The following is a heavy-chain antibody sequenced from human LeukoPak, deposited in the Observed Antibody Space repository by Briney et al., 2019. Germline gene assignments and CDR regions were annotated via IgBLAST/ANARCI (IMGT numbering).Heavy chain of an antibody. CDR3: ARQTLGYSYGYDY. J-gene: IGHJ4*02. D-gene: IGHD5-18*01. V-gene: IGHV4-39*01. Sequence: SETLSLTCTVSGGSISSSSYYWGGIRQPPGKGLEWIGSIYYSGNTYYNPSLKSRVTISVDPSQNQFSLKLSSVTAADTAVYYCARQTLGYSYGYDYWGQGTMVTVSS. CDR1: GGSISSSSYY. CDR2: IYYSGNT.